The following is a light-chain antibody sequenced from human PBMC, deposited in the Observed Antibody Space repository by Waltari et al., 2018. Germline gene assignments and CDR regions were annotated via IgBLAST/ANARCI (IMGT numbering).Light chain of an antibody. J-gene: IGKJ1*01. CDR2: LGS. CDR3: MQALQTPRT. CDR1: QCLLHNNGYNY. V-gene: IGKV2-28*01. Sequence: EIVMTQSPLSLPVTPGEPAPIPCRSSQCLLHNNGYNYLDWYLQKPGQSPQLLIYLGSNRASGVPDRFSGSGSGTDFTLKISRVEAEDVGVYYCMQALQTPRTFGQGTKVEIK.